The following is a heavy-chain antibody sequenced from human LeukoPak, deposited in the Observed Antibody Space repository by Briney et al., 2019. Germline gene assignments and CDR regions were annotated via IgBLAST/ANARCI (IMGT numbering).Heavy chain of an antibody. V-gene: IGHV4-39*01. Sequence: SETLSLTCTVSGSSISSVGYYWGWIRQPRGKGLAWIGSIYYSGSTYYNPSLKSRVTISVDTSKNQFSLKLSSVTAADTAVYYCASPGGGPTDYWGQGTLVTVSS. CDR3: ASPGGGPTDY. D-gene: IGHD3-16*01. CDR2: IYYSGST. J-gene: IGHJ4*02. CDR1: GSSISSVGYY.